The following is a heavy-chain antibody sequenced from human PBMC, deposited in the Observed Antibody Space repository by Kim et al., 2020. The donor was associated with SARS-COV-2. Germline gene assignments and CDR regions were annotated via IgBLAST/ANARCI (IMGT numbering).Heavy chain of an antibody. CDR2: IYSDGSGT. Sequence: GGSLRLSCAASGFTFSSYWMHWVRQAPGKGLVWVSCIYSDGSGTSYADSVKGRFTISRDNAKNTLYLQMNSLRAEDTALYYCARRAVDSSGTYYFDYWGQGTLVTVSS. V-gene: IGHV3-74*01. D-gene: IGHD3-22*01. CDR3: ARRAVDSSGTYYFDY. CDR1: GFTFSSYW. J-gene: IGHJ4*02.